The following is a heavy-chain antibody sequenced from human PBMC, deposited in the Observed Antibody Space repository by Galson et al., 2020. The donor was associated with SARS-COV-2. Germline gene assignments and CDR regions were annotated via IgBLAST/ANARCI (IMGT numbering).Heavy chain of an antibody. V-gene: IGHV1-8*02. CDR1: GYTFTSYD. CDR3: ARVPVAAAGFDY. CDR2: MNPNSGNT. J-gene: IGHJ4*02. D-gene: IGHD6-13*01. Sequence: ASVKVSCKASGYTFTSYDINWVRQATGQGLEWMGWMNPNSGNTGYAQKFQGRVTMTRNTSISTAYMELSSLRSEDTAVYYCARVPVAAAGFDYWGQRTLVTVSS.